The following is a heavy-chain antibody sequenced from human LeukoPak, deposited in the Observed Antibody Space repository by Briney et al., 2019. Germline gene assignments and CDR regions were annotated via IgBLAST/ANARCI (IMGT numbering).Heavy chain of an antibody. J-gene: IGHJ4*02. D-gene: IGHD4-17*01. Sequence: GGSLRPSCAASGFTFSNAWMSWVRQAPGKGLEWVGRIKSKTDGGTTDYAAPVKGRFTISRDDSKNTLYLQMNSLKTEDTAVYYCTTDPFRDTVTPFDYWGQGTLVTVSS. CDR2: IKSKTDGGTT. CDR3: TTDPFRDTVTPFDY. V-gene: IGHV3-15*01. CDR1: GFTFSNAW.